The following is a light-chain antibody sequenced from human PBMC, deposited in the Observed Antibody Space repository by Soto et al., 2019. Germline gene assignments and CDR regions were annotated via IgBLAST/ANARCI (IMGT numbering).Light chain of an antibody. J-gene: IGKJ4*01. CDR2: GAS. Sequence: EIVMTQSPATLSVSPGERATHSCRASQSVSSNLAWYQQKPGQAPRLLIYGASTRATGIPARFSGSGSGTEFTLTISSLQSEDFAFYYCQQYNNWPLAFGGGTKVEIK. V-gene: IGKV3-15*01. CDR1: QSVSSN. CDR3: QQYNNWPLA.